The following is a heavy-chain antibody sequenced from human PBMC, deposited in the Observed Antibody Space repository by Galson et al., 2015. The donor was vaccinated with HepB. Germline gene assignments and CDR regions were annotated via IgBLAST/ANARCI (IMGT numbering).Heavy chain of an antibody. CDR3: ARDGFYSGYENVNAFDI. CDR1: GGTFSSYT. V-gene: IGHV1-69*04. D-gene: IGHD5-12*01. CDR2: IIPILGIA. Sequence: SVKVSCKASGGTFSSYTISWVRQAPGQGLEWMGRIIPILGIANYAQKFQGRVTITADKSTSTAYMELSSLRSEDTAVYYCARDGFYSGYENVNAFDIWGQGTMVTVSS. J-gene: IGHJ3*02.